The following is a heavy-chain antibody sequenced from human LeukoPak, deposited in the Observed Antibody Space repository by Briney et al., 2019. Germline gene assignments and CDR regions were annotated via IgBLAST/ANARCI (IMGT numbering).Heavy chain of an antibody. Sequence: SETLSLTCSVSGDSVSRSDSYWDWIRQPPGKGLEWIGTIYYSGRTYYSPCLKSRFTMSVDPENNQFSLNLRSVTAADTAVYYCARRRYYDGSGYLEWGQGTLLSVSS. D-gene: IGHD3-22*01. CDR2: IYYSGRT. CDR3: ARRRYYDGSGYLE. J-gene: IGHJ1*01. CDR1: GDSVSRSDSY. V-gene: IGHV4-39*01.